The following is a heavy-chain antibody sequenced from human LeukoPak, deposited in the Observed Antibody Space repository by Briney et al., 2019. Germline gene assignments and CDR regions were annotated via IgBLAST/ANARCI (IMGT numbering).Heavy chain of an antibody. V-gene: IGHV1-18*01. Sequence: ASVKVCCKASGYTFTRYGISWVRQAPGQGLEWMGWISAYNGNTNYAQKLQGRVTMTADTSTSTAYMELRSLRSDDTAVYYCARGGPRGFWRGYLPLEYYYYYYMDVWGKGTTVTVSS. CDR1: GYTFTRYG. D-gene: IGHD3-3*01. CDR3: ARGGPRGFWRGYLPLEYYYYYYMDV. CDR2: ISAYNGNT. J-gene: IGHJ6*03.